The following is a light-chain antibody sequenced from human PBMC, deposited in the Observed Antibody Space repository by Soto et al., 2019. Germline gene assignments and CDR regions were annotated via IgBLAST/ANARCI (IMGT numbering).Light chain of an antibody. CDR2: DAS. Sequence: DIQMTQSPSTLSASVGDRVTITCRASQSVRSWLAWYQQKPGRALKFLIYDASSLESGVPSRFSGSGSGTEFTLTISNLQPDDFATYYCQQYDNYPLTFGGGTKVDIK. CDR3: QQYDNYPLT. V-gene: IGKV1-5*01. J-gene: IGKJ4*01. CDR1: QSVRSW.